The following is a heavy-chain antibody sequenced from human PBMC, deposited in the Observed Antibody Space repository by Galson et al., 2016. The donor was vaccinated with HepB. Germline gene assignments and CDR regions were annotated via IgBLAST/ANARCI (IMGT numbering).Heavy chain of an antibody. V-gene: IGHV3-30*04. D-gene: IGHD5-24*01. Sequence: SLRLSCAASGFIFSDYAMHWVRQAPGKGLEWVAVISYDGRNKYYADSVKGRFTFSRDNSKNTLYLQMNSLRTEDTAVYFCARPAQMATMKYYFDYWGQGTLVTVSS. CDR3: ARPAQMATMKYYFDY. CDR2: ISYDGRNK. J-gene: IGHJ4*02. CDR1: GFIFSDYA.